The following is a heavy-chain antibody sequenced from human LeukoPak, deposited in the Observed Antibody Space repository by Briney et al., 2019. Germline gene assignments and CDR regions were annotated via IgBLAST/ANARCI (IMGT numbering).Heavy chain of an antibody. CDR1: GFTFSSYA. CDR3: AKGRAGGVRGVIPYYFDY. Sequence: PGGSLRLSCAPSGFTFSSYAMSWVRQAPGKGLEWVSAISGSGGSTYYADSVKGRFTISRDNSKNTLYLQMNSLRAEDTAVYYCAKGRAGGVRGVIPYYFDYWGQGTLVTVSS. J-gene: IGHJ4*02. V-gene: IGHV3-23*01. CDR2: ISGSGGST. D-gene: IGHD3-10*01.